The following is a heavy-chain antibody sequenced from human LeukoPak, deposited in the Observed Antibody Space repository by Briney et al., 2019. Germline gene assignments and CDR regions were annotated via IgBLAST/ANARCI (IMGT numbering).Heavy chain of an antibody. V-gene: IGHV4-39*07. CDR2: IYYSGST. CDR3: ARGISWNGGIRPLDYFDY. CDR1: GGSISSSSYY. Sequence: SETLSLTCTVSGGSISSSSYYWGWIRQPPGKGLEWIGSIYYSGSTYYNPSLKSRVTISVDTSKNQFSLKLSSVTAADTAVYYCARGISWNGGIRPLDYFDYWGQGTLVTVSS. J-gene: IGHJ4*02. D-gene: IGHD3-16*01.